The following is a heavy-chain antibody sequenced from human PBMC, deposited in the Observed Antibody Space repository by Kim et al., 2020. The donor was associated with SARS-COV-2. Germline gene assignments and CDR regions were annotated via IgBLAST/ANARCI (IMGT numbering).Heavy chain of an antibody. Sequence: SETLSLTCTVSGYSISSGYYWGWIRQPPGKGLEWIGSIYHSGSTYYNPSLKSRVTISVDTSKNQVSLKLSSVTAADTAVYYCASQQRLDYWGQGTLVTVS. J-gene: IGHJ4*02. CDR3: ASQQRLDY. CDR2: IYHSGST. CDR1: GYSISSGYY. V-gene: IGHV4-38-2*02. D-gene: IGHD1-1*01.